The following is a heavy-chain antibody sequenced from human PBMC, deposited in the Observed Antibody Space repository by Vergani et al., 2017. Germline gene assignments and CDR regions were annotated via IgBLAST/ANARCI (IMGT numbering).Heavy chain of an antibody. CDR2: INHSGST. Sequence: QVQLQQWGAGLLKPSETLYLTCAVYGGSFSDYYWSWMRQPPGKGLEWIGEINHSGSTNNNPSLKSRVTTSLDTSTSQFSLKLSTVIAADTAVYYCARSFTIFGVALTVWGKGTTVTVSS. CDR3: ARSFTIFGVALTV. CDR1: GGSFSDYY. J-gene: IGHJ6*04. D-gene: IGHD3-3*01. V-gene: IGHV4-34*01.